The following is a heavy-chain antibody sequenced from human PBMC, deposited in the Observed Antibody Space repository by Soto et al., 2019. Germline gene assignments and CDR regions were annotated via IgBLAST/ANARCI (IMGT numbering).Heavy chain of an antibody. CDR2: IDPSDSYT. CDR1: GYSFTSYW. Sequence: PGESLKISCKGSGYSFTSYWISWVRQMPGKGLEWMGRIDPSDSYTNYSPSFQGHVTISADKSISTAYLQWSSLKASDTAMYCCARHDSSGWAYNWFDPWGQGTLVTVSS. V-gene: IGHV5-10-1*01. J-gene: IGHJ5*02. D-gene: IGHD6-25*01. CDR3: ARHDSSGWAYNWFDP.